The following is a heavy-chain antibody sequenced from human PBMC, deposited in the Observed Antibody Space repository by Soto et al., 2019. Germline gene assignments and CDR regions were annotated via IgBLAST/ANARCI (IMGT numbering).Heavy chain of an antibody. Sequence: ASVKVSFKASGYTFTGYYMHWVRQAPGQGLEWMGWINPNSGGTNYAQKFQGRVTMTRDTSISTAYMELSRLRSDDTAVYYCARAPFSYYYDSSSYYYGMDVWGQGTTVTVSS. D-gene: IGHD3-22*01. CDR2: INPNSGGT. CDR1: GYTFTGYY. CDR3: ARAPFSYYYDSSSYYYGMDV. V-gene: IGHV1-2*02. J-gene: IGHJ6*02.